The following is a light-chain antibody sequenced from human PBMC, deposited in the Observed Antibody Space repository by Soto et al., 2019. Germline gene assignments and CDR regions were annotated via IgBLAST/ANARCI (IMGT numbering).Light chain of an antibody. CDR1: SSDVGSYNY. V-gene: IGLV2-14*03. CDR2: EVT. Sequence: QSALTQPASVSGSPGQSITISCTGTSSDVGSYNYVSWYQQHPGKAPKLMIYEVTNRPSGVSHRFSGSKSGNTASLTISGLQAEDEADYYCSPYSSSTTLGVFGGGTKLTVL. CDR3: SPYSSSTTLGV. J-gene: IGLJ3*02.